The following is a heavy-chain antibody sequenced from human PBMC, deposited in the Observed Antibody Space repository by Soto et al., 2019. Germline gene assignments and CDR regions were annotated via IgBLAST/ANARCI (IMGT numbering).Heavy chain of an antibody. CDR3: ARHPGYTVPTVYETHYFDD. Sequence: QLQLQESGPGLVKPSETLSVTCSVSGDSIGTINYYWGWLRQPPWKGPEWIGSIYYSGSTHDNPSIRGRATISVDTSKNQFSLRLSSVTAADTAVYYCARHPGYTVPTVYETHYFDDWGQGVLVTVSS. CDR2: IYYSGST. CDR1: GDSIGTINYY. D-gene: IGHD2-8*01. V-gene: IGHV4-39*01. J-gene: IGHJ4*02.